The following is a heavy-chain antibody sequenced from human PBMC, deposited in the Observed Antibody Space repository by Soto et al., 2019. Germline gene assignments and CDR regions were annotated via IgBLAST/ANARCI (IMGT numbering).Heavy chain of an antibody. D-gene: IGHD1-26*01. CDR3: ARAPREYYGMDV. CDR2: IIPIFGTA. J-gene: IGHJ6*02. Sequence: GASVKVSCKASGGTFSSYAIGWVRQAPGQGLEWMGGIIPIFGTANYAQKFQGRVTITADESTSTAYMELSSLRSEDTAVYYCARAPREYYGMDVWGQGTTVTVSS. V-gene: IGHV1-69*13. CDR1: GGTFSSYA.